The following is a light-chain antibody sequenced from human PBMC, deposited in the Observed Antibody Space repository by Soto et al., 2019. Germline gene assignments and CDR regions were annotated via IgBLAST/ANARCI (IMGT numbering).Light chain of an antibody. Sequence: EIVLTQSPVTLSLSPGERATLSCRASRSFASSYLGWYQQKPGQAPRLLIYAASTRATGVPARFSGSRSGPEFTLTINSLQSEDFAIYYCQPYNNWPLTFGGGTKVESK. CDR1: RSFASSY. CDR3: QPYNNWPLT. CDR2: AAS. J-gene: IGKJ4*01. V-gene: IGKV3-15*01.